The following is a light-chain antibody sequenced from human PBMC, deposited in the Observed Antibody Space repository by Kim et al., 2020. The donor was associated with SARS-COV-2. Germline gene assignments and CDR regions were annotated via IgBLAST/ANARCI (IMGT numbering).Light chain of an antibody. CDR3: QHYIRFPYT. CDR1: RGGSTW. CDR2: LAS. Sequence: DIQMTQSPSTLSASVGDRVTITCRASRGGSTWLAWYQQKPGKAPKLLLYLASTLESGVPSRFSGSGSGTEFTLTIDSLQPDDFATYYCQHYIRFPYTFGQGTKLEI. V-gene: IGKV1-5*03. J-gene: IGKJ2*01.